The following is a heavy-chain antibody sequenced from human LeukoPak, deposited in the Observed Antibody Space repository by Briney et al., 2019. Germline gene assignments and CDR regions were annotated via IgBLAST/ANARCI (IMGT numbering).Heavy chain of an antibody. CDR3: AAGRGWLLPFDY. CDR1: GVSISSGSHY. Sequence: SETLSLTCTVSGVSISSGSHYWSWIRQPAGKGLEWIGRIYTSGSTNYNPSLKSRVTISVDTSKNQFSLKLSSVTAADTAVYYCAAGRGWLLPFDYWGQGTLVTVSS. V-gene: IGHV4-61*02. J-gene: IGHJ4*02. CDR2: IYTSGST. D-gene: IGHD1-26*01.